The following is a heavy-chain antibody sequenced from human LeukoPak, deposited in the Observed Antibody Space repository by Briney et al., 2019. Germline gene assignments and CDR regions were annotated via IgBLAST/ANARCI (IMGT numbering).Heavy chain of an antibody. J-gene: IGHJ4*02. CDR2: ISGSGGST. V-gene: IGHV3-23*01. Sequence: PGGSLRLSCAASGFTFSSYAMSWVRQAPGKGLEWVSAISGSGGSTYYADSVKGRFTISRDNSKNTLYLQMNSLRAEDTAVYYCAKGDMITFGGVIPRGFDYWGQGTLVTVSS. D-gene: IGHD3-16*02. CDR1: GFTFSSYA. CDR3: AKGDMITFGGVIPRGFDY.